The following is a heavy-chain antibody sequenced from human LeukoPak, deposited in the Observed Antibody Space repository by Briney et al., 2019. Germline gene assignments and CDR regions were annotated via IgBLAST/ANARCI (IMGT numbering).Heavy chain of an antibody. D-gene: IGHD5-12*01. CDR2: ICAYNGNT. J-gene: IGHJ4*02. CDR3: ARISGGYDPVDY. V-gene: IGHV1-18*01. Sequence: ASVKISCKASGYTFTSYGISWVRQAPGQGLEWMGWICAYNGNTNYAQKLQGRVTMTTDTSTSTAYMELRSLRSDDTAVYYCARISGGYDPVDYWGQGTLVTVSS. CDR1: GYTFTSYG.